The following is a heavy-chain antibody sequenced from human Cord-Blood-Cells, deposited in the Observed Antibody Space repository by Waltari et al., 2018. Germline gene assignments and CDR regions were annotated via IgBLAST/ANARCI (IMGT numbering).Heavy chain of an antibody. V-gene: IGHV1-24*01. Sequence: GYTLTELSMHWVRQAPGKGLEWMGGFDPEDGETIYAQKFQGRVTMTEDTSTDTAYMELSSLRSEDTAVYYCATVADDFWSGYYFDYWGQGTLVTVSS. CDR2: FDPEDGET. J-gene: IGHJ4*02. CDR1: GYTLTELS. CDR3: ATVADDFWSGYYFDY. D-gene: IGHD3-3*01.